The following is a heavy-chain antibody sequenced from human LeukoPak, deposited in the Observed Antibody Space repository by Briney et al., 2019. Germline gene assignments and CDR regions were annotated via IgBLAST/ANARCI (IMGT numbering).Heavy chain of an antibody. CDR2: IKQDGSEI. Sequence: GGSLRLSCAASGHTLSSYWMSWLRQAPGKGLEWVANIKQDGSEIHYVDSVKGRFTISRDNAKNSLYLQMNSLRAEDTAVYYCARDRLAADTMVLGLDFQHWGQGTLVTVSS. CDR3: ARDRLAADTMVLGLDFQH. J-gene: IGHJ1*01. CDR1: GHTLSSYW. V-gene: IGHV3-7*01. D-gene: IGHD3-10*01.